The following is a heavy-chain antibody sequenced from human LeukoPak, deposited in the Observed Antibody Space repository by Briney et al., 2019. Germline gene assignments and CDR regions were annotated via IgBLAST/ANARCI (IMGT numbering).Heavy chain of an antibody. CDR3: ARDWLPSERIFDY. CDR2: INTNTGNP. D-gene: IGHD6-19*01. Sequence: ASVKVSCKASGYPFTSYPMNWVRQAPGQGLEWMGWINTNTGNPTYAQGFTGRFVFSLDTSVSTAYLQISSLKAEDTAVYYCARDWLPSERIFDYWGQGTLVTVSS. CDR1: GYPFTSYP. V-gene: IGHV7-4-1*02. J-gene: IGHJ4*02.